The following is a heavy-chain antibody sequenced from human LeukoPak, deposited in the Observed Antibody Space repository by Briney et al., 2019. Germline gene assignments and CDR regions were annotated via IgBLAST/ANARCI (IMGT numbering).Heavy chain of an antibody. CDR1: GYTFTSYY. J-gene: IGHJ2*01. Sequence: GASVKVSCKASGYTFTSYYMHWVRQAPGQGLEWMGIINPSGGSTSYAQKFQGRVTMTRDMSTSTVYMELSSLRSEDTAVYYCARDKAVGATIKGAYWYFDLWGRGTLVTVSS. V-gene: IGHV1-46*01. CDR2: INPSGGST. D-gene: IGHD1-26*01. CDR3: ARDKAVGATIKGAYWYFDL.